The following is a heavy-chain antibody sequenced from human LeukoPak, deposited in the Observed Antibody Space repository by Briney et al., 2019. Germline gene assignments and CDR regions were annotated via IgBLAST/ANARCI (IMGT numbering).Heavy chain of an antibody. V-gene: IGHV4-59*08. D-gene: IGHD6-25*01. CDR3: ARHFKSGLQRWFDP. CDR1: GGSISSYF. Sequence: SETLSLTCTVSGGSISSYFWSWIRQPPGKGLEWIGYIYYSGSTNYNPSLKSRVTISVDTSKNQFSLNLNSVTAADTAVYYCARHFKSGLQRWFDPWGQGTPVIVSS. CDR2: IYYSGST. J-gene: IGHJ5*02.